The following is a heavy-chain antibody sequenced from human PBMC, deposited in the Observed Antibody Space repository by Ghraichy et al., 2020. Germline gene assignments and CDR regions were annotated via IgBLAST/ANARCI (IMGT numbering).Heavy chain of an antibody. CDR1: GFTFSSYS. J-gene: IGHJ4*02. D-gene: IGHD3-16*02. Sequence: GESLNISCAASGFTFSSYSMNWVRPAPGKGLEWVSYISSNSRTTDYADSVKGRFTIARDNAKNSLYLQMHSLRDEDTAVYYCARDRDDNWGTYRYTCDNWCQGTLVTVSS. CDR3: ARDRDDNWGTYRYTCDN. V-gene: IGHV3-48*02. CDR2: ISSNSRTT.